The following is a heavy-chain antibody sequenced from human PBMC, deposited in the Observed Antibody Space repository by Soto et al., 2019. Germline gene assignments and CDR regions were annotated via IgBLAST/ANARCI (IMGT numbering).Heavy chain of an antibody. CDR1: GDSINTSDYY. CDR2: IYYSGNT. J-gene: IGHJ4*02. V-gene: IGHV4-30-4*01. CDR3: ARGIYSTSSFFDS. Sequence: SETLSLTCTVSGDSINTSDYYWNWIRQPPGKGLEWIGYIYYSGNTYYIPSLKSRVTISVDTSKIQISLKLNSVTAADTAVYYCARGIYSTSSFFDSCGQGTLVTVSS. D-gene: IGHD6-6*01.